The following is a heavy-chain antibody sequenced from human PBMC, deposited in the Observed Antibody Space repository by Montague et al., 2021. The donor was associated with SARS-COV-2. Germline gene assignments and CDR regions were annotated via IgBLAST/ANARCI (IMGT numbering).Heavy chain of an antibody. CDR1: GGSISSSSYY. CDR2: IYYSGST. J-gene: IGHJ6*02. V-gene: IGHV4-39*07. D-gene: IGHD2-2*01. Sequence: SETLSLTCTVSGGSISSSSYYWGWIRQPPGKGLEWIGSIYYSGSTYYNPSLKSRVTISVDTSKNQFSLKLSSVTAADPAVYYCARDKAEYIVVVPAVPLAYGMDVWGQGTTVTVSS. CDR3: ARDKAEYIVVVPAVPLAYGMDV.